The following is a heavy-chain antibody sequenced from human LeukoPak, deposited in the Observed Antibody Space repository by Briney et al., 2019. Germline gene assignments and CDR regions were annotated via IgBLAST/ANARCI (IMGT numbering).Heavy chain of an antibody. J-gene: IGHJ6*02. Sequence: ASVKVSCKASGYTFTSYGISWVRQAPGHGLEWMGWISAYNGNTNYAQKLQGRVTMTTDTSTSTAYMELRSLRSDDTAVYYCARGYCSSTSCFSLMDVWGQGTTVTVSS. CDR3: ARGYCSSTSCFSLMDV. CDR1: GYTFTSYG. CDR2: ISAYNGNT. V-gene: IGHV1-18*01. D-gene: IGHD2-2*01.